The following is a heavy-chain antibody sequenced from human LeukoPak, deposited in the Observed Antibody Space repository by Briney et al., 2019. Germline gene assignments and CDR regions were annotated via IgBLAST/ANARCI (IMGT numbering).Heavy chain of an antibody. J-gene: IGHJ4*02. Sequence: GGSLRLSCAASGFTFSDYYVSWIRQAPGKGLEWVPYISSGGVTMYYADSVKGRFTISRDNAKNTLYLQMNSLRAEDTAVYYCARERHSWFGEFVDYWGQGTLVTVSS. CDR2: ISSGGVTM. CDR1: GFTFSDYY. V-gene: IGHV3-11*04. CDR3: ARERHSWFGEFVDY. D-gene: IGHD3-10*01.